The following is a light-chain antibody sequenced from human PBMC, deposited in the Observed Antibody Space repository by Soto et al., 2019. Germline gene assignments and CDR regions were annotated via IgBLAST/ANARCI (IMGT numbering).Light chain of an antibody. V-gene: IGLV2-14*01. CDR2: DVS. CDR1: SSDVGGHNY. J-gene: IGLJ1*01. Sequence: QSALTQPASVSGSPGQSITISCSGTSSDVGGHNYVSWYQQHPGKAPKLIIYDVSNRPSGVSNRFSGSKSGNTASLTISGLQAEDEADYFCSSYTVSSTLYVFGTGTKVTVL. CDR3: SSYTVSSTLYV.